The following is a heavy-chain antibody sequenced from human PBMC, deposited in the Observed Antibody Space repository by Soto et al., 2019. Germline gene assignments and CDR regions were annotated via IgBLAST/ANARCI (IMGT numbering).Heavy chain of an antibody. CDR3: ARESIGGSVTLEK. J-gene: IGHJ1*01. CDR2: TKDDGTDK. V-gene: IGHV3-7*01. D-gene: IGHD4-17*01. Sequence: GGSLRLSCAASGFTFSSYWMSWVRQAPGKGLEWVANTKDDGTDKNYVDSVKGRFTISRDNAKNSLYLQMNSLRAEDTAVYYCARESIGGSVTLEKWGQGTLGTVSS. CDR1: GFTFSSYW.